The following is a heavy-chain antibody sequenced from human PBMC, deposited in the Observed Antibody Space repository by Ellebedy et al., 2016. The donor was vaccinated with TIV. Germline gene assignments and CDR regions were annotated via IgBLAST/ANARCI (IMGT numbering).Heavy chain of an antibody. Sequence: GESLKISXEVTGVNFRKFSLNWVRQAPGKGLEWLSYITSNSKTIYYADSVKGRFTISRDNAKNSLYLQMNSLRVEDTAVYYCARDGMIWGVCDYWGQGTLVTVSS. CDR2: ITSNSKTI. CDR1: GVNFRKFS. CDR3: ARDGMIWGVCDY. D-gene: IGHD3-10*01. V-gene: IGHV3-48*04. J-gene: IGHJ4*02.